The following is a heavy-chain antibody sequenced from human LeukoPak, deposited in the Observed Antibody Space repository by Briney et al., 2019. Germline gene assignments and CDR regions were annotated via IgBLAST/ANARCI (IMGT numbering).Heavy chain of an antibody. CDR2: ISYDGSNK. CDR1: GFTFSSYA. V-gene: IGHV3-30-3*01. Sequence: PGGSLRLSCAASGFTFSSYAMHWVRQAPGKGLEWVAVISYDGSNKYYADSVKGRFTISRDNSKNTLYLQMNSLRAEDTAVYYCARGLNYGGNFYYFDYWGQGTLVTVSS. D-gene: IGHD4-23*01. CDR3: ARGLNYGGNFYYFDY. J-gene: IGHJ4*02.